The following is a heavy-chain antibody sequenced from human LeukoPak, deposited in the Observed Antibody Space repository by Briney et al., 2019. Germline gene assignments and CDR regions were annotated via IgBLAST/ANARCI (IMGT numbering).Heavy chain of an antibody. V-gene: IGHV1-69*04. Sequence: ASVKVSCKASGGTFNSYAISWVRQAPGQGLEWMGRIIPILDITNYAEKFQDRVTITADKSTSAAYMEVSSLRYEDTAVYYCARDPVTVTTGFDDFWGQGTLVTVSS. D-gene: IGHD4-17*01. CDR2: IIPILDIT. J-gene: IGHJ4*02. CDR3: ARDPVTVTTGFDDF. CDR1: GGTFNSYA.